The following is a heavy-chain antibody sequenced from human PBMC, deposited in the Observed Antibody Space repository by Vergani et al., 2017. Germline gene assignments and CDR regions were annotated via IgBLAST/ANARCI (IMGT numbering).Heavy chain of an antibody. CDR1: GFTFSSYA. D-gene: IGHD2-8*02. CDR2: IYSGGST. V-gene: IGHV3-66*02. CDR3: ASRGGGVDLEDAFDI. J-gene: IGHJ3*02. Sequence: EVQLLESGGGLVQPGGSLRLSCAASGFTFSSYAMSWVRQAPGKGLEWVPVIYSGGSTYYADSVKGRFTISRDNSKNTLYLQMNSLRAEDTAVYYCASRGGGVDLEDAFDIWGQGTMVTVSS.